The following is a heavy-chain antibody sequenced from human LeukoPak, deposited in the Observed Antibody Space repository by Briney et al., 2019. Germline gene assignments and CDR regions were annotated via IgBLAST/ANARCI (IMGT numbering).Heavy chain of an antibody. CDR2: IYYSGST. CDR1: GGSISSYY. D-gene: IGHD3-10*01. CDR3: ARSGKWGYFDL. J-gene: IGHJ2*01. Sequence: PSETLSLTCTVSGGSISSYYWSWIRQSPGKGLEWIGYIYYSGSTNYNPSLKSRVTISVDTSKNQFPLKLSSVTAADTAVYYCARSGKWGYFDLWGRGTLVTVSS. V-gene: IGHV4-59*08.